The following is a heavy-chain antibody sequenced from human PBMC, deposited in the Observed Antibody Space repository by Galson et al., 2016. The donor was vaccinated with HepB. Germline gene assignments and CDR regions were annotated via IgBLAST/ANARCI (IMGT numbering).Heavy chain of an antibody. CDR3: VRIGVVIPATKLDY. CDR2: IKEDGSDK. D-gene: IGHD2-2*01. CDR1: GFTFSKNW. J-gene: IGHJ4*02. Sequence: SLRLSCAVSGFTFSKNWMSWVRQAPGKGLEWVANIKEDGSDKFYVDSVKGRFTISRDNAKNSLYLQMSSLRVEDTAVYYCVRIGVVIPATKLDYWGRGTLVTVSS. V-gene: IGHV3-7*01.